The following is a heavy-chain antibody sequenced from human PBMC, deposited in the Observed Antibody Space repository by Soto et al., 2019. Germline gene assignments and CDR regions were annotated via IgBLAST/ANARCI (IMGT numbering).Heavy chain of an antibody. J-gene: IGHJ6*02. Sequence: GESLKISCKGSGYSFTSYWISWVRQMPGKGLEWMGRIDPSDSYTNYSPSFQGHVTISADKSISTAYLQWSSLKASDTAMYYCARLEYSSSTGEWYYYYGMDVWGPGTTVTVPS. CDR2: IDPSDSYT. CDR1: GYSFTSYW. V-gene: IGHV5-10-1*01. CDR3: ARLEYSSSTGEWYYYYGMDV. D-gene: IGHD6-6*01.